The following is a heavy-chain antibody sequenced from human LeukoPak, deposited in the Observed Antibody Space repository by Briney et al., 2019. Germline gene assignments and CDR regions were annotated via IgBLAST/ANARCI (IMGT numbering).Heavy chain of an antibody. CDR1: GGSFSGYY. Sequence: SETLSLTCAVYGGSFSGYYWSWIRQPPGKGLEGIGEINHSGSTNYNPSRNSRGTISVATSKNQFSLKLRSVPAADTAVYYCARLIAAAGRPGNWVDPWGQGTLVTLSS. CDR3: ARLIAAAGRPGNWVDP. V-gene: IGHV4-34*01. CDR2: INHSGST. J-gene: IGHJ5*02. D-gene: IGHD6-13*01.